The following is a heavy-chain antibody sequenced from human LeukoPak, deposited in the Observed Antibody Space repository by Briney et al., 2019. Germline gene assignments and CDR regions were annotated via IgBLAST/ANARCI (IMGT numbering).Heavy chain of an antibody. Sequence: GGSLRLSCAASGFTSNYFWMHWVRHVPGKGLVWVAGINNDGTATYYADSVKGRFTISRDNAKNTVYLQMNGLRAEDTTVYYCATVSEYWGQGTLVTVSS. CDR1: GFTSNYFW. CDR2: INNDGTAT. CDR3: ATVSEY. V-gene: IGHV3-74*01. J-gene: IGHJ4*02.